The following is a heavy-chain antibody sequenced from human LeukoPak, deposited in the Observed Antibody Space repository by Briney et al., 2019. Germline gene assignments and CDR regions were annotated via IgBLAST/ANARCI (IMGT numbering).Heavy chain of an antibody. CDR1: GFIFSDYY. CDR3: ARDRGPVAGPADIDY. Sequence: GGSLRLSCAASGFIFSDYYMSWIRQAPGKGLEWVSYISNSDNSIYYADSVKGRFTISRDNAKNSLYLQMNTLRAEDTAVYYCARDRGPVAGPADIDYWGQGTLVTVSS. J-gene: IGHJ4*02. D-gene: IGHD6-19*01. CDR2: ISNSDNSI. V-gene: IGHV3-11*01.